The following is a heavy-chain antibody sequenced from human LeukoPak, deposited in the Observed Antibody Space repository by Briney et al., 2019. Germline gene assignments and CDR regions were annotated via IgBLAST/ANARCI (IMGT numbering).Heavy chain of an antibody. Sequence: ASVKVSCKASGYTFTGYYMHWVRQAPGQGLEWMGWINPNSGGTNYAQKFRGRVTMTRDTSISTAYMELSRLISDDTAVYYCARVKGRVFGVITTKERYFDYWGQGTLVTVSS. CDR3: ARVKGRVFGVITTKERYFDY. CDR1: GYTFTGYY. CDR2: INPNSGGT. J-gene: IGHJ4*02. V-gene: IGHV1-2*02. D-gene: IGHD3-3*01.